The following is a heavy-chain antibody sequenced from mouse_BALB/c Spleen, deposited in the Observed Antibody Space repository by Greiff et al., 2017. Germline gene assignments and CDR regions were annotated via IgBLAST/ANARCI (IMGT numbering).Heavy chain of an antibody. Sequence: QVQLKQPGAELVKPGASVKLSCKASGYTFTSYWMHWVKQRPGQGLEWIGEINPSNGRTNYNEKFKSKATLTVDKASSTAYMQLSSLTSEDSAVYYGARRGVLGTLYAMDYWGQGTSVTVSA. CDR1: GYTFTSYW. CDR2: INPSNGRT. V-gene: IGHV1S81*02. CDR3: ARRGVLGTLYAMDY. D-gene: IGHD3-1*01. J-gene: IGHJ4*01.